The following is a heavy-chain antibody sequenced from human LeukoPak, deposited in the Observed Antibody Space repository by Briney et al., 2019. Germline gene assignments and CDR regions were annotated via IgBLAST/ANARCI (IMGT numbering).Heavy chain of an antibody. D-gene: IGHD3-10*01. CDR1: GYTFTSYY. CDR2: INPSGGST. CDR3: ARVPPGGSASYDFWAAFEI. J-gene: IGHJ3*02. Sequence: ASVKVSCKASGYTFTSYYMHWVRQAPGQGLEWMGIINPSGGSTSYAQKFQGRVTMTRDTSIGTAYMELSRLRSDDTAVYYCARVPPGGSASYDFWAAFEIWGQGTMVTVSS. V-gene: IGHV1-46*01.